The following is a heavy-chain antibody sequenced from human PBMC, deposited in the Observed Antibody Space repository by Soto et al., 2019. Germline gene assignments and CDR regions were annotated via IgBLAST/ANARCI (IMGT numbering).Heavy chain of an antibody. CDR2: ISGSGRST. V-gene: IGHV3-23*01. CDR3: SAIRGVHDLDY. D-gene: IGHD3-10*01. J-gene: IGHJ4*02. CDR1: GLTSDNYA. Sequence: PGGSLRLSCAASGLTSDNYAIAWVRQAPGKGLEWVSTISGSGRSTYYADSVRGRFTISRDSSNNTVSLQMNSLRADDTAVYYVSAIRGVHDLDYWGPGTLVTVSS.